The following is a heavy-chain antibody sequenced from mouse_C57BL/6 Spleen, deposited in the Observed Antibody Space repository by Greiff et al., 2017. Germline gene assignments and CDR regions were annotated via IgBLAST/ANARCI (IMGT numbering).Heavy chain of an antibody. J-gene: IGHJ3*01. Sequence: EVKLMESGGDLVKPGGSLKLSCAASGFTFSSYGMSWVRQTPDKRLEWVATISSGGSYPYYPDSVKGRFTISRDNAKNTLYLQMSSLKSEDTAMYYCARHGDWFAYWGQGTLVTVSA. CDR1: GFTFSSYG. CDR2: ISSGGSYP. V-gene: IGHV5-6*01. CDR3: ARHGDWFAY.